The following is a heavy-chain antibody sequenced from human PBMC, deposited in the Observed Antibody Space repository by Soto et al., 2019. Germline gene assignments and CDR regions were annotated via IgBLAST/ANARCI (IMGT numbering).Heavy chain of an antibody. V-gene: IGHV4-39*01. CDR3: ARHNGSGYQYYYYGMDV. D-gene: IGHD3-10*01. CDR2: IYYSGST. J-gene: IGHJ6*02. CDR1: GGSISSSSYY. Sequence: PSETLSLTCTVSGGSISSSSYYWGWIRQPPGKGLEWIGSIYYSGSTYYNPSLKSRVTISVDTSKNQFSLKLSSVTAADTAVYYCARHNGSGYQYYYYGMDVWGQGTTVTVSS.